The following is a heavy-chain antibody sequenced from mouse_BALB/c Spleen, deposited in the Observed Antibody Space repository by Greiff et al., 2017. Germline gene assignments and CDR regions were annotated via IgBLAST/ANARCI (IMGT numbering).Heavy chain of an antibody. CDR1: GYTFTSYV. CDR2: INPYNDGT. D-gene: IGHD1-2*01. Sequence: VQLKESGPELVKPGASVKMSCKASGYTFTSYVMHWVKQKPGQGLEWIGYINPYNDGTKYNEKFKGKATLTSDKSSSTAYMELSSLTSEDSAVYYCARGEVHYYGYWYFDVWGAGTTVTVSS. V-gene: IGHV1-14*01. J-gene: IGHJ1*01. CDR3: ARGEVHYYGYWYFDV.